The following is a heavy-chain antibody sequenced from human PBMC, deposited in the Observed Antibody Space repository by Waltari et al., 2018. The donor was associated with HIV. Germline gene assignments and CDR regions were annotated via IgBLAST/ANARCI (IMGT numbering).Heavy chain of an antibody. V-gene: IGHV3-30*18. D-gene: IGHD6-13*01. CDR1: GFTFRNYG. J-gene: IGHJ4*02. CDR3: VKDRAKIEAVYTGGGFFDN. CDR2: ISNEGRTG. Sequence: QGQLVESGGGVVQPGRSLRLSCAASGFTFRNYGMHWFRQAPGKGRGWGAFISNEGRTGVEADAVKGRYTISRDNSKNTLFLQMNSLRADDTAVYYCVKDRAKIEAVYTGGGFFDNWGQGTLVTVSS.